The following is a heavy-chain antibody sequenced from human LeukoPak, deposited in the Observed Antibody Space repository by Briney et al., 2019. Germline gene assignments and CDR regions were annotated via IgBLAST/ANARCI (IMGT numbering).Heavy chain of an antibody. Sequence: ASVKVSCKASGYTFTSYYMHWVRQAPGQGLEWMGIINPSGGSTSYAQKFQGRVTMTRDMSTSTVYMELSSLRSEDTAVYYCAGGAAAGMGGGNYYYYYYMDVWGKGTTVTVSS. V-gene: IGHV1-46*01. D-gene: IGHD6-13*01. CDR2: INPSGGST. J-gene: IGHJ6*03. CDR1: GYTFTSYY. CDR3: AGGAAAGMGGGNYYYYYYMDV.